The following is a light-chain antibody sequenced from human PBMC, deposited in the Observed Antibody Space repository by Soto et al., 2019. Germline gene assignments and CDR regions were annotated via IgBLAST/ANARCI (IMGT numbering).Light chain of an antibody. Sequence: EIVMTQSPATLSVSPGERATFSCRSSQSVNTNLAWYQLKPGQAPRLLVYGASIRATGIPARFSGSGSGTEFTLTISSLEPEDFAVYYCQQRSDWPPITFGQGTRLEIK. V-gene: IGKV3-15*01. J-gene: IGKJ5*01. CDR3: QQRSDWPPIT. CDR2: GAS. CDR1: QSVNTN.